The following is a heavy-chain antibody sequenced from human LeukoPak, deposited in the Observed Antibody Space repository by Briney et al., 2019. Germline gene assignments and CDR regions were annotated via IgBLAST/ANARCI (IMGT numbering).Heavy chain of an antibody. Sequence: SETLSLTCTVSGGSISSYYWSWIRQPPGKGLEWIGYIYYSGSTNYNPSFKSRVTISVDTSKNQFSLRLRSVTAADTAVYYCASLRKRGGAFDLWGQGKVVTVSS. CDR1: GGSISSYY. J-gene: IGHJ3*01. V-gene: IGHV4-59*12. CDR3: ASLRKRGGAFDL. CDR2: IYYSGST.